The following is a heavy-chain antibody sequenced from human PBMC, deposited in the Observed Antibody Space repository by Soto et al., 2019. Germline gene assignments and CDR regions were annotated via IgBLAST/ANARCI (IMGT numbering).Heavy chain of an antibody. CDR3: ARKEYGDGLDV. Sequence: SVTLSLTCTVSGGSISGYFWSWIRQPPGKGLECIGYLSDSGSTDYTPSLNSRVTISVDTSKNQFSLQLSSVTAADTAVHYCARKEYGDGLDVWGQGTTVTVSS. CDR1: GGSISGYF. CDR2: LSDSGST. V-gene: IGHV4-59*01. D-gene: IGHD2-2*01. J-gene: IGHJ6*02.